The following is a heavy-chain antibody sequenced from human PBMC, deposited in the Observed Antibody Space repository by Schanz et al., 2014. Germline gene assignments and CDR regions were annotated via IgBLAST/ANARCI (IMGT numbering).Heavy chain of an antibody. Sequence: QVQLVESGGGVVQPGRSLRLSCAASGFTFSSYAMHWVRQAPGKGLEWVAVISYDGRNKYYADSVKGRFTISRDNSKNTLYLQMNSLRADDTAVDFCARAHGNNWYGKGLDYWGQGTQVTVSS. J-gene: IGHJ4*02. D-gene: IGHD1-1*01. CDR3: ARAHGNNWYGKGLDY. CDR2: ISYDGRNK. V-gene: IGHV3-30-3*01. CDR1: GFTFSSYA.